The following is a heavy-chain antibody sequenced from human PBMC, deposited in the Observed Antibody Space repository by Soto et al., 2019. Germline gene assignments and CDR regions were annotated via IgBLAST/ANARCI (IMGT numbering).Heavy chain of an antibody. D-gene: IGHD2-2*01. CDR2: ISYDGSNK. Sequence: PGGSLRLSCAASGFTFSSYGMHWVRQAPGKGLEWVAVISYDGSNKYYADSVKGRFTISRDNSKNTLYLQMNSLRAEDTAVYYCAKDLRVCSSTSCSSGMDVWGQGTTVTVSS. J-gene: IGHJ6*02. CDR3: AKDLRVCSSTSCSSGMDV. V-gene: IGHV3-30*18. CDR1: GFTFSSYG.